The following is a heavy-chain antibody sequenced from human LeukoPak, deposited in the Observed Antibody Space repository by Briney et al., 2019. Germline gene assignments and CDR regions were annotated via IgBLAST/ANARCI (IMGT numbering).Heavy chain of an antibody. J-gene: IGHJ4*02. V-gene: IGHV3-21*01. CDR3: ARDLAEKDDY. Sequence: GGSLRLSCAASGFTFSSYSMNWVRQAPGKGLEWVSSISSSSSYIYYADSVKGRFTISRDNAKNSPYLQMNSLRAEDTAVYYCARDLAEKDDYWGQGTLVTVSS. D-gene: IGHD6-13*01. CDR2: ISSSSSYI. CDR1: GFTFSSYS.